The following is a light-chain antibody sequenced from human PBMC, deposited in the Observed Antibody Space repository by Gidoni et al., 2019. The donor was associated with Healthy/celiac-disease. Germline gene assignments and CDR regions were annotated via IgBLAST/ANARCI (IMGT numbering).Light chain of an antibody. CDR3: QQRSNWPPEVT. CDR2: DAS. V-gene: IGKV3-11*01. Sequence: IVLTQSPATLSLSPGERATLSCRASQSVSSYLAWYQQKPGQAPRLLIYDASNRATGIPARFRGSGSGTDVTLTISSLEPEDVAVDYCQQRSNWPPEVTFGGGTKVEIK. CDR1: QSVSSY. J-gene: IGKJ4*01.